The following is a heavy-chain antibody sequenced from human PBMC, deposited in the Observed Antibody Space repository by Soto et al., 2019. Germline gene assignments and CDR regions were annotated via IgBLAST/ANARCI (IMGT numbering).Heavy chain of an antibody. J-gene: IGHJ4*02. D-gene: IGHD6-19*01. CDR3: ARAVGDPLYYLDY. V-gene: IGHV4-4*02. Sequence: ASETLSLTCAVSSGSISSSNWWNWVRQPPGKELEWIGEIYHSGLIKYNPSLKSRVTISVDKSKNQFSLRLSSVTAADTAVYYCARAVGDPLYYLDYWGQGTLVTVSS. CDR1: SGSISSSNW. CDR2: IYHSGLI.